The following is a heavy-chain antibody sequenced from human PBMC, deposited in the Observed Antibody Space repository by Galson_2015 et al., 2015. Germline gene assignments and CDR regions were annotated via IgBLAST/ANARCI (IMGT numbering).Heavy chain of an antibody. CDR3: ARQVVPAAMFDY. CDR1: GGSISSGNW. CDR2: IYHSGST. V-gene: IGHV4-4*02. J-gene: IGHJ4*02. Sequence: SETLSLTCAVSGGSISSGNWWSWVRQPPGKGLEWIGEIYHSGSTNYNPSLKSRVTISVDKSKNQFSLKLSSVTAADTAVYYCARQVVPAAMFDYWGQGTLVTVSS. D-gene: IGHD2-2*01.